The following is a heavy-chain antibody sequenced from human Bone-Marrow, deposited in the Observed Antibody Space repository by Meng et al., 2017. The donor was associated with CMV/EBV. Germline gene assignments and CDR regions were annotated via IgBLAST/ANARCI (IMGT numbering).Heavy chain of an antibody. CDR2: IIPIFGTA. CDR3: ARDRAHSYDSSCYYSDGNWFDP. V-gene: IGHV1-69*05. D-gene: IGHD3-22*01. J-gene: IGHJ5*02. CDR1: GGTFSSYA. Sequence: SVKVSCKASGGTFSSYAISWVRQAPGQGLEWMGWIIPIFGTANYAQKLQGRVTITTDKSTSTAYMELSSLRSEATVVYYCARDRAHSYDSSCYYSDGNWFDPWGQGTLVTVSS.